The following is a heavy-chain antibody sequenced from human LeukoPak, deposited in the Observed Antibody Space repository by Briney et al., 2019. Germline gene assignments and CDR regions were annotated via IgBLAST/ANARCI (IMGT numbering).Heavy chain of an antibody. Sequence: GGSLRLSCAASGFTVSNNYMTWVRQAPGKGLEWVSVIYSGGSTYYADSVKGRFTISRDTSTNTLYLQMNSLRAEDTAVYYCARVRGDYELFYWGQGTLVTVSS. V-gene: IGHV3-53*01. CDR2: IYSGGST. CDR1: GFTVSNNY. CDR3: ARVRGDYELFY. D-gene: IGHD4-17*01. J-gene: IGHJ4*02.